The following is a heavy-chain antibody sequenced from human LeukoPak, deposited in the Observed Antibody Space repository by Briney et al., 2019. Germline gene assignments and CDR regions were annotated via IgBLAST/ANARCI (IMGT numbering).Heavy chain of an antibody. D-gene: IGHD2-2*01. CDR3: ARDSLGYCSSTSCLNFDY. J-gene: IGHJ4*02. CDR2: IYYSEST. V-gene: IGHV4-39*07. CDR1: GGSISSSSYY. Sequence: SETLSLTCTVSGGSISSSSYYWGWLRQPPGKGLEGSGSIYYSESTYYHPSLKSRLNITVDTSKNQFSLKLSSVTAADTAVYYCARDSLGYCSSTSCLNFDYWGQGTLVTVSS.